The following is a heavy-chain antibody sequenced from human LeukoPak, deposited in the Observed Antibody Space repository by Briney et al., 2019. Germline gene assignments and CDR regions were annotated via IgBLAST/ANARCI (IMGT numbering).Heavy chain of an antibody. D-gene: IGHD1-26*01. CDR1: GGSFSGYY. CDR2: INHSGST. CDR3: ARGTRCELKV. J-gene: IGHJ3*01. V-gene: IGHV4-34*01. Sequence: SETLSLTCAVYGGSFSGYYWSWIRQPPGKGLEWIGEINHSGSTNYNPSLKSRVTISVDTSKNQFSLKLSSVTAADTAVYYCARGTRCELKVWGQGTMVTVSS.